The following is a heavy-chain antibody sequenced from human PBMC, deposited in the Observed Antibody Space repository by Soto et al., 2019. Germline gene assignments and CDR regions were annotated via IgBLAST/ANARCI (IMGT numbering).Heavy chain of an antibody. CDR3: ASAAYGDYGLYYFDY. CDR1: GFTFSSYA. Sequence: QVQLVESGGGVVQPGRSLRLSCAASGFTFSSYAMHWVRQAPGKGLEWVAVISYDGSNKYYADSVKDRFTISRDNSKNTLYLQMNSLRAEDTAVYYCASAAYGDYGLYYFDYWGQGTLVTVSS. D-gene: IGHD4-17*01. V-gene: IGHV3-30-3*01. J-gene: IGHJ4*02. CDR2: ISYDGSNK.